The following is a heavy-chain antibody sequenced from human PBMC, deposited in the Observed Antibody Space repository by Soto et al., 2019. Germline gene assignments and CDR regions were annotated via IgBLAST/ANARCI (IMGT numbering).Heavy chain of an antibody. CDR1: GTSVSNYY. D-gene: IGHD5-18*01. V-gene: IGHV4-4*07. CDR3: ARGGIQLSYAFDY. Sequence: SETLSLTCSVSGTSVSNYYWSWIRQPAGKGLEHIGRICTSGSTSYNPSLKSRVTMSMDTSQTQIYLNLTSVTAADTAVYYCARGGIQLSYAFDYWGQGIQVTVSS. CDR2: ICTSGST. J-gene: IGHJ4*02.